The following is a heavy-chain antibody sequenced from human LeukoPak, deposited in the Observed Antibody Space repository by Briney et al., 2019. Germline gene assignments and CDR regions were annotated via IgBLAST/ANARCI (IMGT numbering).Heavy chain of an antibody. D-gene: IGHD3-22*01. CDR1: GFTLSSYA. CDR2: ISGSGGST. CDR3: ANYYDSSGYLSYFDY. J-gene: IGHJ4*02. V-gene: IGHV3-23*01. Sequence: GGSLRLSCAASGFTLSSYAMSWVRQAPGKGLEWVSAISGSGGSTYYADSVKGRFTISRDNSKNTLYLQMNSLRAEDTAVYYCANYYDSSGYLSYFDYWGQGTLVTVSS.